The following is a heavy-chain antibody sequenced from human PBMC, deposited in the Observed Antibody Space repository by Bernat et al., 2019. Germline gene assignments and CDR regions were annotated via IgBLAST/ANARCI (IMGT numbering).Heavy chain of an antibody. CDR2: ISGSGDSP. D-gene: IGHD1-1*01. J-gene: IGHJ4*02. Sequence: EVQLVESGGGLVQPGGSLRLSCAASGFTFSSYTMSWVRQAPGKGLEYVSGISGSGDSPSYADSVKGRFTISRDNSKNTLYLQMNSLRAEDTAVYYCAKDFNWDDGYWGQGTLVTVSS. CDR3: AKDFNWDDGY. V-gene: IGHV3-23*04. CDR1: GFTFSSYT.